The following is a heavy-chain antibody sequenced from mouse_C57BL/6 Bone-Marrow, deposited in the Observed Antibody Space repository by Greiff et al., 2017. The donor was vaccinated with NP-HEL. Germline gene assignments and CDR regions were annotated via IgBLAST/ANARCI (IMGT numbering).Heavy chain of an antibody. V-gene: IGHV5-4*03. CDR1: GFTFSSYA. CDR3: ARLFYYYGSYPDY. J-gene: IGHJ2*01. D-gene: IGHD1-1*01. CDR2: ISDGGSYT. Sequence: EVKLMESGGGLVKPGGSLKLSCAASGFTFSSYAMSWVRQTPEKRLEWVATISDGGSYTYYPDNVKGRFTTSRDNAKNNLYLQMSHLKSEDTAMYYCARLFYYYGSYPDYWGQGTTLTVSS.